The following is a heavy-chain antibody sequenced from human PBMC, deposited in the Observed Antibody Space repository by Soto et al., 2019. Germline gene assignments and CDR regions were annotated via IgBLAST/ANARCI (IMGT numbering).Heavy chain of an antibody. CDR2: IYYSGST. V-gene: IGHV4-39*01. J-gene: IGHJ4*02. Sequence: SETPSLTCTVSGGPICSSSYYWGWIRQPPGKGLEWIGSIYYSGSTYYNPSLKSRVTISVDTSKNQFSLKLSSVTAADTAVYYCARPVEYSSSYYFDYWGQGTLVTVSS. CDR1: GGPICSSSYY. D-gene: IGHD6-6*01. CDR3: ARPVEYSSSYYFDY.